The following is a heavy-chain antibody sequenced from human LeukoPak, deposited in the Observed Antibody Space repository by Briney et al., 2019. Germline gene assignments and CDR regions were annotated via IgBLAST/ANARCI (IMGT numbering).Heavy chain of an antibody. V-gene: IGHV3-30*03. CDR1: GFTFSSYG. D-gene: IGHD3-22*01. Sequence: GGSLRLSCAASGFTFSSYGMHWVRQAPGKGLEWVAVISYDGSNKYYADSVKGRFTISRDNSKNTLYLQMNSLRAEDTAVYYCARDYYDSSGYYESPWFDPWGQGTLVTVSS. CDR3: ARDYYDSSGYYESPWFDP. CDR2: ISYDGSNK. J-gene: IGHJ5*02.